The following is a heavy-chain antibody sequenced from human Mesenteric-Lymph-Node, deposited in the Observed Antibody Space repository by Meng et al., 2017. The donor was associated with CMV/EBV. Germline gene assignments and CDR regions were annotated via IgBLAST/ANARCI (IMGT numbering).Heavy chain of an antibody. V-gene: IGHV3-9*01. D-gene: IGHD3-3*01. CDR2: ISWNGGST. CDR1: GFTFDGYT. Sequence: SLKISCAASGFTFDGYTMHWVRQAPGKGLEWVSSISWNGGSTGYADSVKGRFTISRDNAKNSLYLQMNSLKTEDTAFYYCAKAPPGSFLEWLLFFDMWGQGTLVTVSS. CDR3: AKAPPGSFLEWLLFFDM. J-gene: IGHJ3*02.